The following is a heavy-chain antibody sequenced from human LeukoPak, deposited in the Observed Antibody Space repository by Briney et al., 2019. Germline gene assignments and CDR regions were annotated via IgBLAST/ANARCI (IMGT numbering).Heavy chain of an antibody. CDR3: ARGIESYGGYGY. CDR2: MYNSGST. Sequence: SETLSLTCTVSAGSISASYWSWIRQPPGKGLESIAYMYNSGSTNYNPSLKSRVIISIDTSKNQFSLKLSSLTAADTAIYYCARGIESYGGYGYWGQGILVTVSS. J-gene: IGHJ4*02. D-gene: IGHD4-17*01. CDR1: AGSISASY. V-gene: IGHV4-59*01.